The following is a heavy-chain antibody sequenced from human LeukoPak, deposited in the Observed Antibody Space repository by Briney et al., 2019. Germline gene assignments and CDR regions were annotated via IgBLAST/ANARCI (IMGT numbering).Heavy chain of an antibody. D-gene: IGHD3-22*01. CDR1: GYSISSGYY. V-gene: IGHV4-38-2*02. J-gene: IGHJ3*02. Sequence: SETLSLTCTVSGYSISSGYYWGWIRQPPGKGLEWIGSIHHSGSTNYNPSLKSRVTMSVDTSKNQFSLKLSSVTAADTAVYFCARGPYSYDSSGAFDIWGQGTMVTVSS. CDR3: ARGPYSYDSSGAFDI. CDR2: IHHSGST.